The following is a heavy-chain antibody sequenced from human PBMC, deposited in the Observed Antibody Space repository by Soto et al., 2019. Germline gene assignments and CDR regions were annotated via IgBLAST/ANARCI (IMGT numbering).Heavy chain of an antibody. D-gene: IGHD3-3*01. V-gene: IGHV3-30*18. Sequence: LRLSCAASGFIFNNYGMHWVRQAPGKGLEWVAVISYDGSNEYYADSVKGRFTISRDSSKNTLYLQMNSLRPEDTALYYCAKAGAIFGVVIARDYYYKMDVWGQGTTVTVSS. CDR3: AKAGAIFGVVIARDYYYKMDV. J-gene: IGHJ6*02. CDR2: ISYDGSNE. CDR1: GFIFNNYG.